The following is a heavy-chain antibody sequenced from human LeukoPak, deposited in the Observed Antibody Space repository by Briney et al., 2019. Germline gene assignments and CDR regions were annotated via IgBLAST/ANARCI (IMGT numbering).Heavy chain of an antibody. D-gene: IGHD6-19*01. J-gene: IGHJ4*02. V-gene: IGHV4-4*07. CDR1: GASISSYY. Sequence: SETLSLTCTVSGASISSYYWSWIRQPAGKGLEWIGRIYTSGSTNANPSLKTRITMSIDTSENQISLKLSPVTAADTAVYYCARDNPPQYNSGWFAYWGQGTLVSVSS. CDR2: IYTSGST. CDR3: ARDNPPQYNSGWFAY.